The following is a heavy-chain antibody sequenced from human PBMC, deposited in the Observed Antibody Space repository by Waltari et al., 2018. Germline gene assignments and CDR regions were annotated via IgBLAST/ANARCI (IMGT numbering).Heavy chain of an antibody. Sequence: EVQLVESGGDLVQRGGSLRLSCAVSGFTFSSYWMHWVRQAPGKGLVWVPRINTEGSGTSYADSVKGRFTISRDNAKNTLYLQMNSLRAEDMAVYYCARDGGYCSGGNCYSGHFDYWGQGTLVTVSA. V-gene: IGHV3-74*01. CDR1: GFTFSSYW. CDR2: INTEGSGT. D-gene: IGHD2-15*01. J-gene: IGHJ4*02. CDR3: ARDGGYCSGGNCYSGHFDY.